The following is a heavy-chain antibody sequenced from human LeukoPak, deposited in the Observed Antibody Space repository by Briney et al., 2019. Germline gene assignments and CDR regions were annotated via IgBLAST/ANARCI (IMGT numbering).Heavy chain of an antibody. CDR1: GLTFSFYA. J-gene: IGHJ4*02. D-gene: IGHD5-12*01. CDR3: ARGESKYSGYDSDSY. CDR2: ISYDGSNK. Sequence: GGSLRLSCAASGLTFSFYAMHWVRQAPGKGLEWVAVISYDGSNKYYADSVKGRFTISRDNSKNTLYLQMNSLRAEDTAVYYCARGESKYSGYDSDSYWGQGTLVTVSS. V-gene: IGHV3-30-3*01.